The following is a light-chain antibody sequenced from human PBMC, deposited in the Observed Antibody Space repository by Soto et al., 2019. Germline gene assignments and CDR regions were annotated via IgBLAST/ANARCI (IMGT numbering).Light chain of an antibody. CDR3: CSYAGSPRYV. CDR1: SSDVGGYNY. CDR2: DVS. J-gene: IGLJ1*01. V-gene: IGLV2-11*01. Sequence: QSALTQPRSVSGSPGQSVTISCTGTSSDVGGYNYVSWYQQHPGKAPKVMIYDVSERPSGVPDRFSGSKSGNTASLTISGLQAEGEAGYYCCSYAGSPRYVFGTGTKLTVL.